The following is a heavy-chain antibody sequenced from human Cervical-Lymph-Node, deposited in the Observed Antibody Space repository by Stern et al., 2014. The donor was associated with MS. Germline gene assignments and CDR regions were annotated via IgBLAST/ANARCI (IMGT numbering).Heavy chain of an antibody. Sequence: EVHLVESGGGLVQPGGSLRLSCAASGFTFSGFAMSWVRQAPGKGLEWVSGISGSGRTYYADTVKGRFTISRDNSKNTLYLQFNSLRAEDTAVYYCAKDTHVGSSWVYDYWGQGTLVTASS. CDR3: AKDTHVGSSWVYDY. CDR1: GFTFSGFA. J-gene: IGHJ4*02. D-gene: IGHD2-15*01. V-gene: IGHV3-23*04. CDR2: ISGSGRT.